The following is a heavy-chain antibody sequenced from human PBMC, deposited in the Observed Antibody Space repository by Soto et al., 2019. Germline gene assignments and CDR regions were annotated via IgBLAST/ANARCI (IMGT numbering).Heavy chain of an antibody. Sequence: EVQLVESGGGLVQPGRSLRLSCAASGFTFDDYTMHWVRQAPGKGLEWVSGVTWNSGFTAYADSVKGRFTSSRDNAKNALYLQMISLKPEDTALYSCVRGYCSSPNGPAAMCYFDYWGQGALVTVSS. CDR1: GFTFDDYT. CDR2: VTWNSGFT. CDR3: VRGYCSSPNGPAAMCYFDY. J-gene: IGHJ4*02. D-gene: IGHD2-2*01. V-gene: IGHV3-9*01.